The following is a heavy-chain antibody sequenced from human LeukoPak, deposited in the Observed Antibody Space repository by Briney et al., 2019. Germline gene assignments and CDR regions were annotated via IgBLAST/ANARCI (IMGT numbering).Heavy chain of an antibody. J-gene: IGHJ5*02. V-gene: IGHV4-59*01. CDR3: ARDDYRGVTNFDP. Sequence: SETLSLTCTVSGGSISPYFWSWMRQTPGKGLEWIGYISYTGSTNYNPALKSRVTISVGTSKNQFSLQLTSVTAADTAVYYCARDDYRGVTNFDPWGQGTLVTVSS. CDR2: ISYTGST. D-gene: IGHD3-10*01. CDR1: GGSISPYF.